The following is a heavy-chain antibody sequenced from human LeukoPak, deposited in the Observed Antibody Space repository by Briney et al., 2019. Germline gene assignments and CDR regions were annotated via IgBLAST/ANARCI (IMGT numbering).Heavy chain of an antibody. CDR2: ISGSGGST. Sequence: GGSLRLSCAASGFTFSSYAMSWVRQAPGKGLEWVSAISGSGGSTYYADSVKGRFTISRDNSKNTLYLQMNSLGAEDTAVYYCAKGEYSYGYEYFDYWGQGTLVTVSS. CDR3: AKGEYSYGYEYFDY. J-gene: IGHJ4*02. V-gene: IGHV3-23*01. D-gene: IGHD5-18*01. CDR1: GFTFSSYA.